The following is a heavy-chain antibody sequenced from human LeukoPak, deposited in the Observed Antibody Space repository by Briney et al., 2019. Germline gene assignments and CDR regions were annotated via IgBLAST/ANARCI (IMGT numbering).Heavy chain of an antibody. V-gene: IGHV3-53*01. CDR2: IYSGGST. CDR1: GFTVSSNY. CDR3: ARPYGHDAFDT. Sequence: TGRSLRLSCAASGFTVSSNYMSWVRQAPGKGLEWVSVIYSGGSTYYADSVKGRFTISRDNSKNTLYLQMNSLRAEDTAVYYCARPYGHDAFDTWGQGTMVTVSS. D-gene: IGHD4-17*01. J-gene: IGHJ3*02.